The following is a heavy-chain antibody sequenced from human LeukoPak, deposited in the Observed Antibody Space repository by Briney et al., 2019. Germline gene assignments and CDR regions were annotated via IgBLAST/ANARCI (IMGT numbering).Heavy chain of an antibody. J-gene: IGHJ4*02. CDR1: GFTFSRFW. D-gene: IGHD1-1*01. CDR2: VTNDGSGT. Sequence: GGSVRLSCAASGFTFSRFWMHWVRLAPGKGLVWVSRVTNDGSGTPYADSVKGRLTISRHNAKNTLYPQMNSLKAEDTVVYYCGRGPTRYGKLVSWGEGTLVTVSS. CDR3: GRGPTRYGKLVS. V-gene: IGHV3-74*01.